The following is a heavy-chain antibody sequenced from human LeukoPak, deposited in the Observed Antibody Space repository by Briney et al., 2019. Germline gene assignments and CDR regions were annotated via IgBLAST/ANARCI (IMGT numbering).Heavy chain of an antibody. D-gene: IGHD6-13*01. V-gene: IGHV4-38-2*02. CDR2: IYHDGST. Sequence: PSETLSLTCTVSGYFISGGYYWGWIRQPPGKGLEWIGSIYHDGSTYYNPSLKSRVTISVDTSKNQFSLKLSSVTAADTAVYYCARALRRVSTSQNWFDPWGQGTLVTVSS. J-gene: IGHJ5*02. CDR1: GYFISGGYY. CDR3: ARALRRVSTSQNWFDP.